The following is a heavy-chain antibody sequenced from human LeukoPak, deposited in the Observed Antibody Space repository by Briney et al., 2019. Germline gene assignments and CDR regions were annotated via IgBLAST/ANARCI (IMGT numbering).Heavy chain of an antibody. J-gene: IGHJ4*02. CDR2: INPNSGGT. CDR1: GYTFTGYY. D-gene: IGHD6-13*01. V-gene: IGHV1-2*06. Sequence: ASVKVSCKASGYTFTGYYMHWVRQAPGQGLEWMGRINPNSGGTSFAQKFQVRVTMTRDTSISTAYMELSRLTSDDTAVYYCARVSAYSSSWQPFDYWGQGTLLTVSS. CDR3: ARVSAYSSSWQPFDY.